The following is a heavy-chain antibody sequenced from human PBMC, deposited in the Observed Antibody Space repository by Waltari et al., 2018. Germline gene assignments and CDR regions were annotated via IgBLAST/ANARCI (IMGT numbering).Heavy chain of an antibody. CDR1: GGAFSGYY. V-gene: IGHV4-34*01. CDR3: ARRGTNYAGRKFDP. D-gene: IGHD2-8*01. CDR2: INHSGSA. Sequence: QVQLQQWGAGLLKPSETLSLTCAVHGGAFSGYYWSWIRQPPGKGLEWIGEINHSGSANYNPSLERRVTISADTPKKQFSLRLSSVTAADTAVYYCARRGTNYAGRKFDPWGQGTLVTVSS. J-gene: IGHJ5*02.